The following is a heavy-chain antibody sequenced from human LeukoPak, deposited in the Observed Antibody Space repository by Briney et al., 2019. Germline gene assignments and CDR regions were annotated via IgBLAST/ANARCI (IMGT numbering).Heavy chain of an antibody. V-gene: IGHV3-7*01. Sequence: GGSLRLSCAASAFTFSSYWMSWVRQAPGKGLEWVANIKQDGSEKYYVDSVEGRFTISRDNAKNSLYLQMNSLRAEDTAVYYCARNPSYDIWGQGTMVTVSS. CDR3: ARNPSYDI. D-gene: IGHD6-6*01. CDR1: AFTFSSYW. J-gene: IGHJ3*02. CDR2: IKQDGSEK.